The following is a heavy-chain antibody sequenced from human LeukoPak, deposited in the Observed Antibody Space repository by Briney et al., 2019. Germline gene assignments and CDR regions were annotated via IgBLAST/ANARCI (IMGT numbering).Heavy chain of an antibody. CDR3: ARDVGTTGWHTFDY. V-gene: IGHV6-1*01. Sequence: SQTLSLTCAISGDSVSSNNGAWNWIRQSPSRGLEWLGRAYYRSKWYNDYAESLISRITISPVTSKNQFSLQLYSVTPEDTAVYYCARDVGTTGWHTFDYWGQGTLVTVSS. J-gene: IGHJ4*02. CDR2: AYYRSKWYN. CDR1: GDSVSSNNGA. D-gene: IGHD3-9*01.